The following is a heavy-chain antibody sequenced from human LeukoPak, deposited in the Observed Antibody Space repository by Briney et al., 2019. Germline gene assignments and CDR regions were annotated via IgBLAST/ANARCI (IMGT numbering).Heavy chain of an antibody. CDR2: ISRDDDK. CDR1: GFSLNSSGVG. Sequence: SGPTLVKPTETLTLTCTSSGFSLNSSGVGVGWIRQPPGKALEWLALISRDDDKRYSPSLKSRLSITKDTAKNQVVLTLANLDPVDTATYYCAHTGSAHGDDWFDPWGQGTLVTVSS. CDR3: AHTGSAHGDDWFDP. J-gene: IGHJ5*02. D-gene: IGHD7-27*01. V-gene: IGHV2-5*02.